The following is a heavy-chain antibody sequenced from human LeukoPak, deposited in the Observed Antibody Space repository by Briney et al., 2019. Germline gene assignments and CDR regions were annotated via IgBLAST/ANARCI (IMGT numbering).Heavy chain of an antibody. Sequence: GRSLRLSCAASGFTFSSYGMHWVRQAPGKGLEWVAGTSYDGSTEYYADSVRGRFTISRDNSKNTLYLQMISLRAEDTAVYYCAKGVSYCSGGSCHSRGAFDIWGQGTMVTVSS. J-gene: IGHJ3*02. V-gene: IGHV3-30*18. CDR3: AKGVSYCSGGSCHSRGAFDI. CDR2: TSYDGSTE. D-gene: IGHD2-15*01. CDR1: GFTFSSYG.